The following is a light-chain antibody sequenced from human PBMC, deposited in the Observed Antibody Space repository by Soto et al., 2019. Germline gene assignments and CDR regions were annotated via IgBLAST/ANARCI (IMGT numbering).Light chain of an antibody. CDR3: SSYAGSTSYV. J-gene: IGLJ1*01. CDR1: SSDVGAYNH. CDR2: EVT. Sequence: QYALTQPPSASGSPGQSVTIYCTGTSSDVGAYNHVSWYQQHPAKAPKLMIYEVTNRPSGVPDRFSGSKSGNTASLTVSGLQPEDEADYYCSSYAGSTSYVFGTGTKLTVL. V-gene: IGLV2-8*01.